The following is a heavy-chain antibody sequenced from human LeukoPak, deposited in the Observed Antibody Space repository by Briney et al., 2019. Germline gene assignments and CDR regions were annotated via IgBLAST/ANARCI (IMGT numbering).Heavy chain of an antibody. CDR3: ARERGERSRAPDLELDNWFDP. CDR1: GGSISSSSYY. D-gene: IGHD1-7*01. CDR2: IYYSGST. V-gene: IGHV4-39*07. Sequence: KPSETLSLTCTVSGGSISSSSYYWGWIRQPPGKGLEWIGSIYYSGSTYYNPSLKSRVTISVDTSKNQFSLKLSSVTAADTAVYYCARERGERSRAPDLELDNWFDPWGQGTLATVSS. J-gene: IGHJ5*02.